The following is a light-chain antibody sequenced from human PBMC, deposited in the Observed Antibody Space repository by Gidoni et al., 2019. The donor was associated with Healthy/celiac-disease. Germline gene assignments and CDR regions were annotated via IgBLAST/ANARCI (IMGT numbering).Light chain of an antibody. CDR2: DAS. V-gene: IGKV3-11*01. J-gene: IGKJ1*01. CDR1: QSVSSY. CDR3: QQRSNWPRT. Sequence: IVLTQSPATLPVSPGERATLSCRASQSVSSYLSWYQQKPGQAPRLLIYDASNRATGIPARCSGSGSGTDFTITISSLEPEDFAVYYCQQRSNWPRTFGQGTKVEIK.